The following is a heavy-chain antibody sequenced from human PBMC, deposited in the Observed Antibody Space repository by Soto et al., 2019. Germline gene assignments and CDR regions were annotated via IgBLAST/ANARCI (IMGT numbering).Heavy chain of an antibody. CDR3: ATPQDYDGCLDS. V-gene: IGHV3-64*04. CDR1: GFTFSSYA. CDR2: ISRNGGNT. J-gene: IGHJ4*02. D-gene: IGHD3-22*01. Sequence: GGSLRLSCAASGFTFSSYAMHWVRQAPGKGLEYVSGISRNGGNTRYSQKFQGRLTLTRDTPGNTAYLELNSLISEDTAVYYCATPQDYDGCLDSWGQGTLVTVSS.